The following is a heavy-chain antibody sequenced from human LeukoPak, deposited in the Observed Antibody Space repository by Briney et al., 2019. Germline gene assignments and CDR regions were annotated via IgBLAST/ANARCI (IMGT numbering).Heavy chain of an antibody. CDR3: ARDVPYSGRGAYDI. CDR1: GFTFGNFW. V-gene: IGHV3-7*01. CDR2: IKQDGSEK. Sequence: QPGGSLRLSCTASGFTFGNFWMNWVRQAPGKGLEFVAKIKQDGSEKDYADSVKGRFTISRDNAKNSVFLQLNSLRAEDTAVYYCARDVPYSGRGAYDIWGQGTMVTVSS. J-gene: IGHJ3*02. D-gene: IGHD1-26*01.